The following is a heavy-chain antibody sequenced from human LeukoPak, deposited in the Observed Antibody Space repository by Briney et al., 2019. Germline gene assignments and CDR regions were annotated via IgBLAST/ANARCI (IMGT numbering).Heavy chain of an antibody. V-gene: IGHV1-3*01. CDR3: ASLTGDRPPDYYYYGMDV. Sequence: GASVKVSCKASGYTFTSYAMHWVRQAPGQRLEWMGWINAGNGNTKYSQKFQGRVTITRDTSASTAYMELSSLRSEDTAVYYCASLTGDRPPDYYYYGMDVWGQGTTVTVSS. CDR2: INAGNGNT. D-gene: IGHD7-27*01. J-gene: IGHJ6*02. CDR1: GYTFTSYA.